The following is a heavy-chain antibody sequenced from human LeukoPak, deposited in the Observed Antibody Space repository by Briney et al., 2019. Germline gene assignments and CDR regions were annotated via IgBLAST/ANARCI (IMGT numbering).Heavy chain of an antibody. J-gene: IGHJ4*02. CDR3: ASGLWGVDRMVRGVRPPRPHDY. Sequence: VASVKVSCKASGGTFSSYAISWVRQAPGQGLEWMGGIIPIFGTANYAQKFQGRVTITADKSTSTAYMELSSLRSEDTAVYYCASGLWGVDRMVRGVRPPRPHDYWGQGTLVTVSS. CDR1: GGTFSSYA. CDR2: IIPIFGTA. D-gene: IGHD3-10*01. V-gene: IGHV1-69*06.